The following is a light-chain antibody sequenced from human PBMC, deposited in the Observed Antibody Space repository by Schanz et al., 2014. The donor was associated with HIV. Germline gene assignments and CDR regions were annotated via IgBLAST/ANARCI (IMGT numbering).Light chain of an antibody. CDR2: DVS. CDR3: CSYAGSSPWV. V-gene: IGLV2-14*03. CDR1: SSDIGDDNY. J-gene: IGLJ3*02. Sequence: QSALTQPASVSGSPGQSITLSCAGSSSDIGDDNYVSWYQQHAGAAPKLIIYDVSNRPSGVSNRFSGSKSGNTASLTISGLQAEDEADYYCCSYAGSSPWVFGGGTKVTVL.